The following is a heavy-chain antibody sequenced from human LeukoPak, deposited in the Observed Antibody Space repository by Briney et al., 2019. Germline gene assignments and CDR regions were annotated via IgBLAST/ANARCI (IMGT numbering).Heavy chain of an antibody. V-gene: IGHV1-69*05. CDR1: GGTLSSYA. D-gene: IGHD6-19*01. Sequence: SVKVSCKASGGTLSSYAISWVRQAPGQGLEWMGGIIPIFGTANYTQKFQGRVTITTDESTSTAYMELSSLRSEDTAVYYCAREIAVAGTGYFDYWGQGTLVTVSS. CDR2: IIPIFGTA. J-gene: IGHJ4*02. CDR3: AREIAVAGTGYFDY.